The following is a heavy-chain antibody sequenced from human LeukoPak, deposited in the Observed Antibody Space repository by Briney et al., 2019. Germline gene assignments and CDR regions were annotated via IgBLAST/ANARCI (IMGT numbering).Heavy chain of an antibody. D-gene: IGHD6-13*01. CDR2: IIPIFGTA. CDR3: AGPGSIAAAAFDP. Sequence: SVKVSRKASGGSFSSYAISWVRQAPGQGLEWMGGIIPIFGTANYAQKFQGRVTITADESTSTAYMELSSLRSEDTAVYYCAGPGSIAAAAFDPWGQGTLVTVSS. V-gene: IGHV1-69*13. CDR1: GGSFSSYA. J-gene: IGHJ5*02.